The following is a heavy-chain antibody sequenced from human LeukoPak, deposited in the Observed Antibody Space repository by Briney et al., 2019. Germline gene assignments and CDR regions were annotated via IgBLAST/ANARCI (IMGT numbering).Heavy chain of an antibody. CDR1: GFTFSSFG. V-gene: IGHV3-30*18. CDR3: AKGWRGFDY. J-gene: IGHJ4*02. Sequence: GGSLRLSCAASGFTFSSFGMHWARQAPGKGLEWVAVISYDGSNKYYADSVKGRFTISRDNSKNTLYLQMNSLRAEDTAVYYCAKGWRGFDYWGQGTLVTVSS. CDR2: ISYDGSNK. D-gene: IGHD5-24*01.